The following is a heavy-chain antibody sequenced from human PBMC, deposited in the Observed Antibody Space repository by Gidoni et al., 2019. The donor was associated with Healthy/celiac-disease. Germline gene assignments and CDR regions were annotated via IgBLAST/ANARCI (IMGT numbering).Heavy chain of an antibody. CDR1: GYTFTSYY. J-gene: IGHJ2*01. CDR3: AAVAGTGWYFDL. Sequence: QVQLVPSGAEVQTPGASVKVSCKASGYTFTSYYMHWVRQSPGQGLEWMGIINPSGGSTSYEQKFQGRVTMTRDTSTSTVYMELSSLRSEDTAVYYCAAVAGTGWYFDLWGRGTLVTVSS. V-gene: IGHV1-46*03. CDR2: INPSGGST. D-gene: IGHD6-19*01.